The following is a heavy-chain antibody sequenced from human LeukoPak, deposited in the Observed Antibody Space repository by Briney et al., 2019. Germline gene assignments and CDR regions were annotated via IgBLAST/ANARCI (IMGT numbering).Heavy chain of an antibody. V-gene: IGHV3-30-3*01. D-gene: IGHD2-2*01. CDR1: GFTFSSYA. Sequence: GGSLRLSCAASGFTFSSYAMHWVRQAPGKGLEWVAVISYDGSNKYYADSVKGRLTISRDNSKNTLYLQMNSLRAEDTAVYHCAREPVVPAANYYYYYGMDVWGQGTTVTVSS. J-gene: IGHJ6*02. CDR3: AREPVVPAANYYYYYGMDV. CDR2: ISYDGSNK.